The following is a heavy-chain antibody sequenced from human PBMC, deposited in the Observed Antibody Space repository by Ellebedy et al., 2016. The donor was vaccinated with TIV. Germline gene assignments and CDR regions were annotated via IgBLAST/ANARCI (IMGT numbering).Heavy chain of an antibody. CDR2: ISRTDDGT. J-gene: IGHJ4*02. CDR3: AKDRDDAGDFVFDS. Sequence: GESLKISXTASGFTFSNYVMSWVRQAPGKGLKWVSGISRTDDGTYYADSVKGRFTISRDDPKSTLYLQMNNLRAEDTAVYYCAKDRDDAGDFVFDSWGQGTLVTVSS. D-gene: IGHD4-17*01. CDR1: GFTFSNYV. V-gene: IGHV3-23*01.